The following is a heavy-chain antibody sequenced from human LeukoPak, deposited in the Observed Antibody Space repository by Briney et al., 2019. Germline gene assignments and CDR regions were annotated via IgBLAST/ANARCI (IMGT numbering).Heavy chain of an antibody. Sequence: PGGSPRLSCAASGFTFSSYAMSWVRQAPGKGLEWVSAISGSGGSTYYADSVKGRFTISRDISKNTLYLQMNSLRAEDTAVYYCAKDNGVTIFGVVKYYYYGMDVWGQGTTVTVSS. CDR2: ISGSGGST. CDR3: AKDNGVTIFGVVKYYYYGMDV. CDR1: GFTFSSYA. D-gene: IGHD3-3*01. J-gene: IGHJ6*02. V-gene: IGHV3-23*01.